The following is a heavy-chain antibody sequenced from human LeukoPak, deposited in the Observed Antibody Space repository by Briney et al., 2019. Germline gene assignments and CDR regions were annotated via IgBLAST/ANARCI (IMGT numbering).Heavy chain of an antibody. Sequence: SETLSLTCTVSGASVSSASYWTWIRQPPGKGVEWIAHIYDGVNTNYNPSLKSRVTISVDTSKNQFSLRLNSVTAADTAVYYCARSRAFNSGAFDPWGQGSLVTVSS. V-gene: IGHV4-61*01. CDR2: IYDGVNT. J-gene: IGHJ5*02. CDR3: ARSRAFNSGAFDP. D-gene: IGHD1-26*01. CDR1: GASVSSASY.